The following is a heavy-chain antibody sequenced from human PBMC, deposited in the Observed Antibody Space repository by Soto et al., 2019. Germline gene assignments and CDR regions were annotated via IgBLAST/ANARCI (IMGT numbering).Heavy chain of an antibody. CDR3: ARSVTAVDWYFDL. CDR2: IIPMFGTA. D-gene: IGHD2-2*01. CDR1: GGTFSRNA. V-gene: IGHV1-69*01. Sequence: QVQLVQSGADVKKPGSSVKVSCKASGGTFSRNAITWVRQAPGQGLEWMGGIIPMFGTAKYAQKFQGRVTITADESSTTAYMELTSLISDDPAVYYCARSVTAVDWYFDLWGRCTLVTVSS. J-gene: IGHJ2*01.